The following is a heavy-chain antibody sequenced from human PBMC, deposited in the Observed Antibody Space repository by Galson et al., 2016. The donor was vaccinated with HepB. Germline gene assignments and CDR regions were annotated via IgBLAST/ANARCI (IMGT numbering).Heavy chain of an antibody. J-gene: IGHJ6*02. Sequence: SLRLSCAASGFSFSSNAMHWVRQAPGKGLEWVAVISNDGSNKYYGDSVKGRFTISRDNSKNTLFLQMNSLRLEDTAMYYCARDLLKTYKQRYYYYAMDVWGPGTTVTVSS. CDR3: ARDLLKTYKQRYYYYAMDV. CDR2: ISNDGSNK. V-gene: IGHV3-30-3*01. CDR1: GFSFSSNA. D-gene: IGHD1-14*01.